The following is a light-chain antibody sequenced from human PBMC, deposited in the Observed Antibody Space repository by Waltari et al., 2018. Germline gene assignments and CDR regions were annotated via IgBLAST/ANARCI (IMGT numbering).Light chain of an antibody. Sequence: DIQMTQSPSSLSASVGDRVTITCRASQSISTYLNWYQQKPGKAPNLMIYAASTLQSGVPSRFSGIVSETDFTLTISSLQPEDFATYYCQQSYNAPRTFGLGTKVDIK. CDR2: AAS. V-gene: IGKV1-39*01. J-gene: IGKJ3*01. CDR3: QQSYNAPRT. CDR1: QSISTY.